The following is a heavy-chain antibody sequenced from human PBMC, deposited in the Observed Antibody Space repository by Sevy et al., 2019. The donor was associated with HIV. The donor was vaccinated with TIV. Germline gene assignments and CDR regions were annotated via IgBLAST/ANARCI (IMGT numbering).Heavy chain of an antibody. Sequence: ASVKVSCKASGYTFTGYYMHWVRQAPGQGLEWMGWINPNSGGTDYAQKFQGRVTMTRDTSISIAYMELGRLRSDDTAVYFCAKGRWGIAAAGTGVFDYWGQGALVTVSS. CDR1: GYTFTGYY. CDR3: AKGRWGIAAAGTGVFDY. V-gene: IGHV1-2*02. J-gene: IGHJ4*02. CDR2: INPNSGGT. D-gene: IGHD6-13*01.